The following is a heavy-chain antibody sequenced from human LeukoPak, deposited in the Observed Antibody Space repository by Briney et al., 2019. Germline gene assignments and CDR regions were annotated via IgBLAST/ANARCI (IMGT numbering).Heavy chain of an antibody. Sequence: PGGSLRLSCAASGFTFSSYAVSWVRQAPGKGLEWISSISGSGCSTYYADSVKGRFTISRDNSKNTLYLEMNNLRAEDTAVYYCAKGGRKITMIVVVITTDWGQGTLVTVSP. CDR1: GFTFSSYA. J-gene: IGHJ4*02. V-gene: IGHV3-23*01. CDR2: ISGSGCST. D-gene: IGHD3-22*01. CDR3: AKGGRKITMIVVVITTD.